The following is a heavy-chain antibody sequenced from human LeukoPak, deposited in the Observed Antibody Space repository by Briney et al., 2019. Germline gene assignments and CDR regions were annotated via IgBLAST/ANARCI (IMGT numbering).Heavy chain of an antibody. CDR1: GFSFSTFG. V-gene: IGHV3-23*01. Sequence: GRSLRLSCAASGFSFSTFGLSWVRQAPGKGLEWVAAIDGNGGKTFYADSGKGRFTISRDNSKNTLYLQMNSLRGEDTALYYCAKDLHWGLDDWGQGALVTVSS. CDR2: IDGNGGKT. D-gene: IGHD3-16*01. J-gene: IGHJ4*02. CDR3: AKDLHWGLDD.